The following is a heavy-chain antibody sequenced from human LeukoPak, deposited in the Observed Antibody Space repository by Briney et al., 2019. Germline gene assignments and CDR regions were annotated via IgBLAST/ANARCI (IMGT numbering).Heavy chain of an antibody. V-gene: IGHV4-39*07. D-gene: IGHD5-12*01. CDR3: AREGNGYDRGYYYYYIDV. CDR2: IYYSGST. CDR1: GGSISGSSYY. J-gene: IGHJ6*03. Sequence: SETLSLTCTVSGGSISGSSYYWGWIRQPPGKGLEWIGSIYYSGSTYYNPSLKSRVTMSVDTSKNQFSLKLSSVTAADTAVYYCAREGNGYDRGYYYYYIDVWGKGTTVTISS.